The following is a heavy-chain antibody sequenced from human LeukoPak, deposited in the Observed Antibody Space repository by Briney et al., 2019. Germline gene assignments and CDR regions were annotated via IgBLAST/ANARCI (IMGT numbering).Heavy chain of an antibody. D-gene: IGHD6-19*01. J-gene: IGHJ3*02. CDR2: IIPIFGTA. Sequence: SVKVSCKASGGTFSSYAISWVRQAPGQGLEWMGGIIPIFGTANYAQKFQGRVTMTRDTSTSTVYMELSSLRSEDTAVYYCAREGQWIDAFDIWGQGTMVTVSS. V-gene: IGHV1-69*05. CDR1: GGTFSSYA. CDR3: AREGQWIDAFDI.